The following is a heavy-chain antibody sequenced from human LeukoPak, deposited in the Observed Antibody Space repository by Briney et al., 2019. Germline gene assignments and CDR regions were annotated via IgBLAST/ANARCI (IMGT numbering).Heavy chain of an antibody. V-gene: IGHV4-34*01. CDR1: GGSFSGYY. Sequence: SETLSLTCAVYGGSFSGYYWSWIRQPPGKGLEWIGEINHSGSTNYNPSLKSRVTISVDTSKNQFSLKLSSVTAADTAVYYCARGIVVVPAANDYYYYGMDVWGQGTTVTVSS. CDR2: INHSGST. J-gene: IGHJ6*02. D-gene: IGHD2-2*01. CDR3: ARGIVVVPAANDYYYYGMDV.